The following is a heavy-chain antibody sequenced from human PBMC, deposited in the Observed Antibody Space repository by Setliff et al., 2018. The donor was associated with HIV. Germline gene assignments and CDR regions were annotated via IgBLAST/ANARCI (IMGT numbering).Heavy chain of an antibody. Sequence: SETLSLTCTVSGGSISSGNYYWNWIRQHPGKGLEWIGYIYHSGSRYYNPSLKSRVTISVGKSKNQFSLSLSSVTAADTAVYYCATGITMAPDYWGQGSLVTVSS. V-gene: IGHV4-31*03. CDR1: GGSISSGNYY. CDR3: ATGITMAPDY. J-gene: IGHJ4*02. CDR2: IYHSGSR. D-gene: IGHD1-20*01.